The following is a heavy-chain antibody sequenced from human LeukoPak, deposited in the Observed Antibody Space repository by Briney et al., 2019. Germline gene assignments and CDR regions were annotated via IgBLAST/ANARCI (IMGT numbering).Heavy chain of an antibody. Sequence: SETLSLTCTVSGGSISSYYWSWIRQPPGKGLEWIGYIYYSGSTNYNPSLKSRVTISVDTSKNQFSLKLSSVTAADTAVYYCARHSGDFWSGTRNWFDPWGQGTLVTVSS. J-gene: IGHJ5*02. CDR2: IYYSGST. CDR1: GGSISSYY. D-gene: IGHD3-3*01. CDR3: ARHSGDFWSGTRNWFDP. V-gene: IGHV4-59*08.